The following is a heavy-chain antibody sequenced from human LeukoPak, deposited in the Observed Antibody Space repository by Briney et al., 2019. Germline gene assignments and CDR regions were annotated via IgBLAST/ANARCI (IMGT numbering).Heavy chain of an antibody. D-gene: IGHD2-2*03. CDR3: ARVDRSYYGMDV. Sequence: SETLSLTCAVSGGSFSGYYWSWIRQPAGKGLEWIGRIYTSGSTNYNPSLKSRVTMSVDTSKNQFSLKLSSVTAADTAVYYCARVDRSYYGMDVWGQGTTVTVSS. CDR1: GGSFSGYY. CDR2: IYTSGST. J-gene: IGHJ6*02. V-gene: IGHV4-4*07.